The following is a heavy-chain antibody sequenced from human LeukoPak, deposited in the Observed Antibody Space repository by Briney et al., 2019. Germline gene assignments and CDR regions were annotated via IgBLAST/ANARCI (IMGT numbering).Heavy chain of an antibody. V-gene: IGHV3-48*03. CDR2: ISSSGSNI. Sequence: GGSLRLSCAASGFTFNNYELNWVRQAPGKGLEWVSNISSSGSNIYDADSVKGRFIISRDNAKNSLYLQMNSLRAEDTAVYYCARETYSYDSSGNSPFDYWGQGTLVTVSS. CDR1: GFTFNNYE. D-gene: IGHD3-22*01. CDR3: ARETYSYDSSGNSPFDY. J-gene: IGHJ4*02.